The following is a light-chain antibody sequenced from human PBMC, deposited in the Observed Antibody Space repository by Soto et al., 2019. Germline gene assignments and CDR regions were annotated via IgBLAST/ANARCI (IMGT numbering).Light chain of an antibody. Sequence: EIVMTQSPATLSVSPGERATLSCRASQSVSSALAWYQQKPGQAPRLLIYGTSTRATGIPARFSGSGSGTEFTLTISSLQSEDFAVYYGEQYNTWPPWKFGQGTKVEIK. J-gene: IGKJ1*01. CDR1: QSVSSA. CDR3: EQYNTWPPWK. V-gene: IGKV3-15*01. CDR2: GTS.